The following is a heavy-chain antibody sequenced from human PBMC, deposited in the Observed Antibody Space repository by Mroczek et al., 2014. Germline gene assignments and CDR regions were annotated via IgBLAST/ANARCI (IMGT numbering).Heavy chain of an antibody. CDR3: ARGGVYSGDFPFDY. CDR2: IKQDGSEK. J-gene: IGHJ4*02. D-gene: IGHD2-21*02. V-gene: IGHV3-7*01. Sequence: ESGGGLVQPGGSLRLSCAASGFTFSSYWMSWVRQAPGKGLEWVANIKQDGSEKYYVDSVKGRFTISRDNAKNSLYLQMNSLRAEDTAVYYCARGGVYSGDFPFDYWGQGTLVTVSS. CDR1: GFTFSSYW.